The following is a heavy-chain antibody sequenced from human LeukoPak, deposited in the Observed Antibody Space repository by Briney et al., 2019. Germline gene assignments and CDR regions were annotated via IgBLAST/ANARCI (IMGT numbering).Heavy chain of an antibody. CDR1: GGTFSSYA. J-gene: IGHJ3*02. CDR2: IIPIFGTA. Sequence: SVKVSCKASGGTFSSYAISWVRQAPGQGLEWMGGIIPIFGTANYAQKFQGRVTITADESTSTAYMELSSLRSEDTAVYYCATYMTTVTPDAFDIWGQGTMVTVSS. CDR3: ATYMTTVTPDAFDI. D-gene: IGHD4-17*01. V-gene: IGHV1-69*13.